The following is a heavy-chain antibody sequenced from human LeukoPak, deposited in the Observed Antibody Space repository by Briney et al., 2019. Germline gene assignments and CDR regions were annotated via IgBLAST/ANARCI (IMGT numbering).Heavy chain of an antibody. CDR1: GFTVSSNY. CDR2: IYTGGST. V-gene: IGHV3-66*02. D-gene: IGHD3-22*01. CDR3: TRGNHNYDSSGRD. Sequence: PGGSQRLSCAASGFTVSSNYMSWVRQAPGKGLEWVSVIYTGGSTYYADSVKGRFTISRDNSKNTLYLQMNSLRAEDTAVYYCTRGNHNYDSSGRDWGQGTLVTVSS. J-gene: IGHJ4*02.